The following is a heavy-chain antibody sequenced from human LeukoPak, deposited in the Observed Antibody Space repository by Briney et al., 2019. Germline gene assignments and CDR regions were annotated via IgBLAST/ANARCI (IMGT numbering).Heavy chain of an antibody. CDR3: AGEWGIQLWRVD. CDR2: INAGNGNT. CDR1: GYTFTSYA. D-gene: IGHD5-18*01. V-gene: IGHV1-3*01. Sequence: ASVKVSCKASGYTFTSYAMHWVRQALGQRLEWMGWINAGNGNTKYSQKFQGRVTITRDTSASTAYMELSSLRSEDTAVYYCAGEWGIQLWRVDWGQGTLVTVSS. J-gene: IGHJ4*02.